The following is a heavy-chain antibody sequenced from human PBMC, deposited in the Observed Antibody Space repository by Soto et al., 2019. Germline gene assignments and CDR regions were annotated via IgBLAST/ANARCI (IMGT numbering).Heavy chain of an antibody. Sequence: EVHLVESGGGLVKPGGSLRLTCAASGFTLSSYSMNWVRQAPGKGLEWVSSISSSSSYIYYADSMKGRFTISRDNAKNSLYLQMNSLRAEDTAVYYCARDPGVRGGGWFDPWGQGTLVTVSS. CDR2: ISSSSSYI. J-gene: IGHJ5*02. CDR3: ARDPGVRGGGWFDP. D-gene: IGHD3-10*01. V-gene: IGHV3-21*01. CDR1: GFTLSSYS.